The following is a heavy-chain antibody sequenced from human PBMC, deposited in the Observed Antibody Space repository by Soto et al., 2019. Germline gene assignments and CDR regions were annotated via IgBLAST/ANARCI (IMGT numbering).Heavy chain of an antibody. Sequence: QVQLVESGGGVVQPGRSLRLSCAASGFTFSSYGMHWVRQAPGKGLEWVAVIWDDGSNKYYADSVKGRFTISRDNSKNKLYLKMNSLRAEDTAVYYCARAGPSRSRDYYDSSPWVYPLGQGTLVTFSS. CDR1: GFTFSSYG. V-gene: IGHV3-33*01. CDR2: IWDDGSNK. CDR3: ARAGPSRSRDYYDSSPWVYP. J-gene: IGHJ5*02. D-gene: IGHD3-22*01.